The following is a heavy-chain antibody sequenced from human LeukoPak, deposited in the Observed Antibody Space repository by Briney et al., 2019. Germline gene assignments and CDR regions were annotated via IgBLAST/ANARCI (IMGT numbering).Heavy chain of an antibody. J-gene: IGHJ4*02. V-gene: IGHV3-23*01. CDR2: ISVSGGST. Sequence: GGSLRLSCAASGFIFRSYAMSWVRQAPGKGLEWVSAISVSGGSTYYADSVKGRFTISRDNSKNTLYLQVNSLRAEDTAVYYCAKGGSSGWYGKYYFDYWGQGTLVTVSS. D-gene: IGHD6-19*01. CDR3: AKGGSSGWYGKYYFDY. CDR1: GFIFRSYA.